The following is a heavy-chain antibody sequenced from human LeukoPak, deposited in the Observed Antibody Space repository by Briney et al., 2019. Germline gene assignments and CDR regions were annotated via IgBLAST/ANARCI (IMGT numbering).Heavy chain of an antibody. V-gene: IGHV4-59*01. CDR3: ARVGSRGYSSGSSFDY. J-gene: IGHJ4*02. D-gene: IGHD5-18*01. Sequence: LETLSLTSTVSGGSISSYYWSWIRQPPGKGLEWIGYIYYSGSTNYNPSLKSRVTISVDTSKNQFSLKLSSVTAADTAVYYCARVGSRGYSSGSSFDYWGQGTLVTVSS. CDR2: IYYSGST. CDR1: GGSISSYY.